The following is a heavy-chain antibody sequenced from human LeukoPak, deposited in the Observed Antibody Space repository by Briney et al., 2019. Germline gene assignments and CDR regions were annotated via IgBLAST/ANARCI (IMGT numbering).Heavy chain of an antibody. D-gene: IGHD3-10*01. J-gene: IGHJ5*02. CDR2: IWYDGSNK. CDR1: GFTFSSYG. CDR3: AKDHYYGSGSQNWFDP. Sequence: PGGSLRLSCAASGFTFSSYGMPWVRQAPGKGLEWVAVIWYDGSNKYYADSVKGRFTISRDNFKNTLYLQMNSLRAEDTAVYYCAKDHYYGSGSQNWFDPWGQGTLVTVSS. V-gene: IGHV3-33*06.